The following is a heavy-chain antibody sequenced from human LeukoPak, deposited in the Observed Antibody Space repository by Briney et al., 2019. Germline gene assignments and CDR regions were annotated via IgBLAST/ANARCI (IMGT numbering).Heavy chain of an antibody. CDR1: GFTFSSYA. CDR2: ISGSGGST. J-gene: IGHJ4*02. V-gene: IGHV3-23*01. CDR3: AKDISGYRLPMLDY. D-gene: IGHD6-13*01. Sequence: GGSLRLSCAASGFTFSSYAMSWVRQAPGKGLEWVSAISGSGGSTYYADSVKGRFTTSRDNSKNTLYLQMNSLRAEDTAVYYCAKDISGYRLPMLDYWGQGTLVTVSS.